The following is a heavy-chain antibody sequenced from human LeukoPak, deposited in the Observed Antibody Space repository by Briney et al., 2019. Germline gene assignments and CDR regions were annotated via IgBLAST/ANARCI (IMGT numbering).Heavy chain of an antibody. CDR1: RGTFSSYA. D-gene: IGHD2-8*02. CDR3: ATGMRQELVENKYYYYYLDV. Sequence: SVKVSCKASRGTFSSYAISWVRQAPGQGLEWMGGILPLLTAQYAPRFQGKVSITADESTDTVYMELRSLRSEDTAIYYCATGMRQELVENKYYYYYLDVWGTGTTVIISS. V-gene: IGHV1-69*13. J-gene: IGHJ6*03. CDR2: ILPLLTA.